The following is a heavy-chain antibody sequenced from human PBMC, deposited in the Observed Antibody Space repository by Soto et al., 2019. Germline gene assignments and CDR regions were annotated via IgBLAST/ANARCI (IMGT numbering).Heavy chain of an antibody. CDR3: ARRSITVTTDLFDY. CDR2: IFHGGST. V-gene: IGHV4-30-2*02. J-gene: IGHJ4*02. CDR1: GAPITWGDYS. D-gene: IGHD4-17*01. Sequence: TLSLTCAISGAPITWGDYSWNWIRQPPGKGLEWIGYIFHGGSTYYNPSLKSRVTISVDTSKNQFSLKLSSVTAADTAVYYCARRSITVTTDLFDYWGQGTLVTVSS.